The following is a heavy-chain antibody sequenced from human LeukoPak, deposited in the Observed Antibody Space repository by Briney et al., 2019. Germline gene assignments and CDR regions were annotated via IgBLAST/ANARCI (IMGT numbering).Heavy chain of an antibody. CDR3: ARDMCSGGSFYRSFDP. Sequence: GGSLRLSCAASGFTFSSYSMNWVRQAPGKGLEWVSSISSSSSYIFYADSVKGRFTISRDNAKNSLYLQMNSLRGEDTAVYNCARDMCSGGSFYRSFDPWGQGTLVSVSS. D-gene: IGHD2-15*01. CDR2: ISSSSSYI. J-gene: IGHJ5*02. CDR1: GFTFSSYS. V-gene: IGHV3-21*01.